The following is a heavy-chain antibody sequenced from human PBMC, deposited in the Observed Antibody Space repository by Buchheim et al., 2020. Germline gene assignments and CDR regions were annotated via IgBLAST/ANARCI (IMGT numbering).Heavy chain of an antibody. CDR3: AKLFRADPIDI. Sequence: EVQLLESGGGLVQPGGSLRLSCAASGFTFSSYAMSWVRQAPGEGLEWVSTISNSGGSTYYADSVRGRFRTPRVNSNQKLCLQMNSLRAEDTAIFYCAKLFRADPIDIWGQGT. CDR1: GFTFSSYA. J-gene: IGHJ3*02. V-gene: IGHV3-23*01. CDR2: ISNSGGST.